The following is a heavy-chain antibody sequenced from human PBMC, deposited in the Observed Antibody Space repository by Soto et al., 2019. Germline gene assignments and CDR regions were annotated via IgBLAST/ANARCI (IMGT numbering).Heavy chain of an antibody. J-gene: IGHJ4*02. D-gene: IGHD1-26*01. Sequence: EVQLVESGGGLVHLGGSRRLSCAASGFTFSSYWTTWVRQAPGKGLEWVANIKHDGSEKYYVDSVKGRFTISRDNARNSVFLEMKSLRAEDTAVYSCVRDRSGSYLEGFDYWGQGTLVTVSS. CDR2: IKHDGSEK. CDR1: GFTFSSYW. V-gene: IGHV3-7*01. CDR3: VRDRSGSYLEGFDY.